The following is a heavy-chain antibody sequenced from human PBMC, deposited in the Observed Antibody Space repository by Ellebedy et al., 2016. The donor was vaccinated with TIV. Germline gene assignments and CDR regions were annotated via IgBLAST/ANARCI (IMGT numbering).Heavy chain of an antibody. CDR1: GFTFSNAW. V-gene: IGHV3-15*01. CDR3: VKDRGFGDY. J-gene: IGHJ4*02. Sequence: GGSLRLXCAASGFTFSNAWMSWVRQAPGKGLEWVGRVKNKADGGTIDYGAPVKGRFTISRDDSKNTLYLQMNSLKTEDTAVYYCVKDRGFGDYWGQGTLVTVSS. D-gene: IGHD3-10*01. CDR2: VKNKADGGTI.